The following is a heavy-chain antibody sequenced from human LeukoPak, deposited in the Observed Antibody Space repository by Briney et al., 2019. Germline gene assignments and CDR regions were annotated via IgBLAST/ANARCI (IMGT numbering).Heavy chain of an antibody. J-gene: IGHJ5*02. V-gene: IGHV4-34*01. D-gene: IGHD3-9*01. CDR3: ARSVATGSDDILTGYYRFDP. CDR2: INHSGST. Sequence: SETLSLTCAVYGGSFSGYYWSWIRQPPGKGLEWIGEINHSGSTNYNPSLKSRVTISVDTSKNQSSLKLSSVTAADTSVYYCARSVATGSDDILTGYYRFDPWGQGTLVTVSS. CDR1: GGSFSGYY.